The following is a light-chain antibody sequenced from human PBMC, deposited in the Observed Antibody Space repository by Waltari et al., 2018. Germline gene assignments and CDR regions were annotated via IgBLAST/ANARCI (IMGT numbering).Light chain of an antibody. V-gene: IGKV2-28*01. CDR1: RRLLHSNGYTY. CDR3: MQALQTPIT. J-gene: IGKJ5*01. CDR2: LGS. Sequence: DIVMTQSPLSLPVTPGEPASISCRSSRRLLHSNGYTYLDWYLQKPGQSPQLLIYLGSNRASGVPDRFSGSGSGTDFTLKISRVEAEDVGVYYCMQALQTPITFGQGTRLEIK.